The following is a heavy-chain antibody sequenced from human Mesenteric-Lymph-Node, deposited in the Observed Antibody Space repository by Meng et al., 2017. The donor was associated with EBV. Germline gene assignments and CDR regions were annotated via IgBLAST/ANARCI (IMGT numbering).Heavy chain of an antibody. V-gene: IGHV4-30-2*06. CDR1: GGSVNSGGYS. Sequence: RQRQESGSGLVNPSQTLSLPCTVSGGSVNSGGYSWSWIRQSTEKGLEWIGYVHHSGLTYYNPSLETRVIISLERSKNQFSLKLTSVTAADTAVYYCAGGDYVNQFNYWGQGTLVTVSS. CDR3: AGGDYVNQFNY. CDR2: VHHSGLT. J-gene: IGHJ4*02. D-gene: IGHD4-17*01.